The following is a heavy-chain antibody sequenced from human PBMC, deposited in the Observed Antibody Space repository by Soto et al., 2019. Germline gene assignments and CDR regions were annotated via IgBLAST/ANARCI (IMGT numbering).Heavy chain of an antibody. CDR2: IYNSGNT. J-gene: IGHJ3*02. D-gene: IGHD6-6*01. Sequence: PSETLSLTCTVSGGSISSGGYYWIWIRQHPGKVLEWIGYIYNSGNTYYNPSLKSRVTISVDTSTNQFSLKLSSVTAADTAMYYCARVGISSSDAFDIWGHGTMVTVSS. CDR3: ARVGISSSDAFDI. V-gene: IGHV4-31*03. CDR1: GGSISSGGYY.